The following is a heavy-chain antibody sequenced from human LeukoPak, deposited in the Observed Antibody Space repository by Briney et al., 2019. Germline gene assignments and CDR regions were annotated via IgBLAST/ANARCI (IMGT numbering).Heavy chain of an antibody. J-gene: IGHJ3*01. Sequence: SETLSLTCTVSGGSISTYYWNWLRQPPGKGLEWIGYIYYSGNTNCNPSLNSRLTISVDTAKNQFSLNLSSVTAADTAVYYCARVGTYAFDVWGQGTMVTVSS. CDR2: IYYSGNT. CDR1: GGSISTYY. CDR3: ARVGTYAFDV. V-gene: IGHV4-59*01. D-gene: IGHD1-14*01.